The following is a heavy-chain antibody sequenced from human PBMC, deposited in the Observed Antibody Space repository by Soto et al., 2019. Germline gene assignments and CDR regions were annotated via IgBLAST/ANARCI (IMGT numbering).Heavy chain of an antibody. CDR1: GYTFTSYY. D-gene: IGHD2-21*01. CDR3: ASQLAYCGGDCYSGYYYYYMDV. CDR2: INPSGGST. J-gene: IGHJ6*03. Sequence: ASVKVSCKASGYTFTSYYMHLVRQAPGQGLEWMGIINPSGGSTSYAQKFQGRVTMTRDTSTSTVYMELSSLRSEDTAVYYCASQLAYCGGDCYSGYYYYYMDVWGKGTKVTVSS. V-gene: IGHV1-46*03.